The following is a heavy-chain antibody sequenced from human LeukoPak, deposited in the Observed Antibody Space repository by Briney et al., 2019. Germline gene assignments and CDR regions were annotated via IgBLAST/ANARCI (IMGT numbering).Heavy chain of an antibody. CDR1: GFTLSGYW. V-gene: IGHV3-7*05. Sequence: GGSLRLSCTASGFTLSGYWMNWVRQAPGKGLEWVATIKQDGSDQYYVDSVKGRFTISRDNSKNSLYLQMNSPRAEDTAGYCCARVRGSYNYVFDYWGQGTLVTVSS. J-gene: IGHJ4*02. CDR3: ARVRGSYNYVFDY. CDR2: IKQDGSDQ. D-gene: IGHD3-16*01.